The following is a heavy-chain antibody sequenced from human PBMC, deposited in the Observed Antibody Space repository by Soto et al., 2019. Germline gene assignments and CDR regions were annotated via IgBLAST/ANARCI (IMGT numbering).Heavy chain of an antibody. CDR2: IYWDDDK. V-gene: IGHV2-5*02. CDR3: AHRVTRIQLWPNWFDP. Sequence: QITLKESGPTLVKPTQTLTLTCTFSGFSLSTSGVGVGWIRQPPGKALEWLALIYWDDDKRYSPSLKSRLTITKDTSKNQVVLTMTNMDPVDTGTYYCAHRVTRIQLWPNWFDPWGQGTLVTVSS. J-gene: IGHJ5*02. D-gene: IGHD5-18*01. CDR1: GFSLSTSGVG.